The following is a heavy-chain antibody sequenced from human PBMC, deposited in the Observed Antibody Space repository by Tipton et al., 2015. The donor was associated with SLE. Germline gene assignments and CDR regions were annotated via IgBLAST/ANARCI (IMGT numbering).Heavy chain of an antibody. CDR1: GDSISNSF. Sequence: GLVKPSETLSLTCSVSGDSISNSFWSWIRQPPGKGLQWIGHIYHSGGTNYNPSLKSRVTISVGSSKKLFSLKLTSVNAPDTAVYYCAGLEWGLDYWGQGVLDTVSS. CDR2: IYHSGGT. J-gene: IGHJ4*02. D-gene: IGHD1-26*01. CDR3: AGLEWGLDY. V-gene: IGHV4-59*01.